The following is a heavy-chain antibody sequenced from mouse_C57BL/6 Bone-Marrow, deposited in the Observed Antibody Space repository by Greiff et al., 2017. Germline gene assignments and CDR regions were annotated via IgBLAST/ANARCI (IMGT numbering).Heavy chain of an antibody. D-gene: IGHD1-1*01. Sequence: QVQLQESGAELVKPGASVKLSCKASGYTFTSYWMHWVKQRPGQGLEGIGMIHPNSGSTNYNEKFKSKAKLTVDKSSSTAYMQLSSLTSEDSAVYYCARVHYYCSPFYYAMAYWRQGTSVTVSS. CDR2: IHPNSGST. J-gene: IGHJ4*01. CDR3: ARVHYYCSPFYYAMAY. V-gene: IGHV1-64*01. CDR1: GYTFTSYW.